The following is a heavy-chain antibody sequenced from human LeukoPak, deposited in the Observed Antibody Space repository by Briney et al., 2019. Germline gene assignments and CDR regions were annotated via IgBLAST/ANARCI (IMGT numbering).Heavy chain of an antibody. CDR2: IYTSGST. Sequence: SETLSLTCTVSGGSISSYYWSWTRQPAGKGLEWIGRIYTSGSTNYNPSLKSRVTMSVDTSKNQFSLKLSSVTAADTAVYYCARGVAARSYYYYYMDVWGKGTTVTVSS. CDR1: GGSISSYY. J-gene: IGHJ6*03. D-gene: IGHD6-6*01. CDR3: ARGVAARSYYYYYMDV. V-gene: IGHV4-4*07.